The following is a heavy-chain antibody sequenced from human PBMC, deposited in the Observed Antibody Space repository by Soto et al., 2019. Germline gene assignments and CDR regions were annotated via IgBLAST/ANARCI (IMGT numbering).Heavy chain of an antibody. J-gene: IGHJ5*02. D-gene: IGHD2-15*01. V-gene: IGHV3-23*01. CDR3: AKDRQVGGSYLNWFDP. Sequence: GGSLRLSCAASGFTFSSYAMSWVRQAPGKGLEWVSAISGSGGSTYYADSVKGRFTISRDNSKNTLYLQMNSLRAEDTAVYYCAKDRQVGGSYLNWFDPWGQGTLVTVSS. CDR1: GFTFSSYA. CDR2: ISGSGGST.